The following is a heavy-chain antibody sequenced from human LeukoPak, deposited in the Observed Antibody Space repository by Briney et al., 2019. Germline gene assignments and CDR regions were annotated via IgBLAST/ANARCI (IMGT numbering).Heavy chain of an antibody. CDR3: ARFYSGYDPYFDY. CDR1: GFTFSSYS. D-gene: IGHD5-12*01. V-gene: IGHV3-21*01. J-gene: IGHJ4*02. Sequence: GGSLRLSCAASGFTFSSYSMNWVRQAPGKGLEWVSSISSSSSYIYYVDSVKGRFTISRDNAKNSLYLQMNSLRAEDTAVYYCARFYSGYDPYFDYWGQGTLVTVSS. CDR2: ISSSSSYI.